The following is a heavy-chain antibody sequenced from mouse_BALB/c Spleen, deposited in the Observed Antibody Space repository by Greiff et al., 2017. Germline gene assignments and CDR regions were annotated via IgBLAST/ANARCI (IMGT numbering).Heavy chain of an antibody. V-gene: IGHV5-9-4*01. Sequence: EVMLVESGGGLVKPGGSLKLSCAASGFTFSSYAMSWVRQSPEKRLEWVAEISSGGSYTYYPDTVTGRFTISRDNAKNTLYLEMSSLRSEDTAMYYCATTITTVVGGDYYAMDYWGQGTSVTVSS. D-gene: IGHD1-1*01. CDR1: GFTFSSYA. J-gene: IGHJ4*01. CDR3: ATTITTVVGGDYYAMDY. CDR2: ISSGGSYT.